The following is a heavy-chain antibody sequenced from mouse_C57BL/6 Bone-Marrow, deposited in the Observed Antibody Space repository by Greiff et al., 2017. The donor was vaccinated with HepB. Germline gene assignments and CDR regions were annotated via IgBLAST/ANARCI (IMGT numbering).Heavy chain of an antibody. CDR1: GFSLSTFGMG. CDR2: IWWDDDK. Sequence: QVTLKVSGPGILQPSQTLSLTCSFSGFSLSTFGMGVGWIRQPSGKGLEWLAHIWWDDDKYYNPALQSRLTISKDTSKNQVFLKFANVDTAYTATDDCARPITTVVATGAMDYWGQGTSVTVSS. V-gene: IGHV8-8*01. J-gene: IGHJ4*01. D-gene: IGHD1-1*01. CDR3: ARPITTVVATGAMDY.